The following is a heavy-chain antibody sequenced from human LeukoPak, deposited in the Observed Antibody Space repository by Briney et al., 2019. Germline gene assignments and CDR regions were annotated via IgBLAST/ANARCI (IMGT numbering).Heavy chain of an antibody. Sequence: GASVKVSCKASGGTFSSYAISWVRQAPGQGLEWMGGIIPIFGTANYAQKFQGRVTLIADESTSTAYMELSSLRSEDTAVYYCARERWEPPYYYYGLDVWGQGTTVTVSS. CDR1: GGTFSSYA. J-gene: IGHJ6*02. CDR2: IIPIFGTA. CDR3: ARERWEPPYYYYGLDV. D-gene: IGHD1-26*01. V-gene: IGHV1-69*13.